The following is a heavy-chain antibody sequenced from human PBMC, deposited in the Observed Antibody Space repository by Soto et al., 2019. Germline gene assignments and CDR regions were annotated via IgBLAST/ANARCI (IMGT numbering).Heavy chain of an antibody. CDR3: ARTVAGRRDYYYYGMDV. V-gene: IGHV3-33*01. CDR2: IWYDGSNK. D-gene: IGHD6-19*01. Sequence: QVQLVESGGGVVQPGRSLRLSCAASGFTFSSYGMHWVRQAPGKGLEWVAVIWYDGSNKYYAASVKGRFTISRDNSKNTLYLQMNSLRAEDTAVYYCARTVAGRRDYYYYGMDVWGQGTTVTVSS. CDR1: GFTFSSYG. J-gene: IGHJ6*02.